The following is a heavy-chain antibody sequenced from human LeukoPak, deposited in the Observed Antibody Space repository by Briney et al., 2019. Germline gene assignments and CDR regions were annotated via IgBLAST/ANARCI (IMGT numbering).Heavy chain of an antibody. CDR3: VRDPSGSGFAFDS. CDR2: IWFDGSNK. CDR1: GFIFSNDA. Sequence: PGGSLRLPCAASGFIFSNDAMHWVRQAPGKGLEWVAFIWFDGSNKHYADSVKGRFTISRDNSGDTLYLQMNSLKAEDTAVYYCVRDPSGSGFAFDSWGQGALVTVSS. V-gene: IGHV3-33*01. D-gene: IGHD1-1*01. J-gene: IGHJ4*02.